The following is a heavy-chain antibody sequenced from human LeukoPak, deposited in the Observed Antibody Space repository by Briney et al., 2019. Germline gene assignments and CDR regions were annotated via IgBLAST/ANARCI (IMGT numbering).Heavy chain of an antibody. V-gene: IGHV1-69*05. CDR1: GGTFSSYA. D-gene: IGHD5-24*01. CDR2: IIPIFGTA. CDR3: ARGGGWLQLSTHFDY. Sequence: SVKVSCKASGGTFSSYAISWVRQAPGQGLEWMGGIIPIFGTANYAQKFQGRVTITTDESTSTAYMELSSPRSEDTAVYYCARGGGWLQLSTHFDYWGQGTLVTVSS. J-gene: IGHJ4*02.